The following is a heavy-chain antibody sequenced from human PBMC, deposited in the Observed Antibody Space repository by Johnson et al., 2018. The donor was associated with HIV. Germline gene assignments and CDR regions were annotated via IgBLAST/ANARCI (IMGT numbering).Heavy chain of an antibody. CDR1: GFTFSSYA. CDR3: ARDGYSYVVALDI. V-gene: IGHV3-30-3*01. CDR2: ISYDGSNK. D-gene: IGHD5-18*01. Sequence: VQLVESGGGVVQPGRSLRLSCAASGFTFSSYAMHWVRQAPGKGLEWVAVISYDGSNKYYADSVKGRFTISRDNSKNTLYLQMNSLRAEDTAVYYCARDGYSYVVALDIWGQGTMVTVSS. J-gene: IGHJ3*02.